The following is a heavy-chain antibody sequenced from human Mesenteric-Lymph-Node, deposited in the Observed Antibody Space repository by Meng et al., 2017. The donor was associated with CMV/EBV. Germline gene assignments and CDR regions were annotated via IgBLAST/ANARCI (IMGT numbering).Heavy chain of an antibody. Sequence: SVKVSCKASGGTFSSYAISWVRQAPGQGLEWMGGIIPIFGTANYAQKFQGRVTITTDESTSTAYMELSSLRSEDTAVYYCAREKFCTPACSSVFDHWGQGTLVTVSS. CDR2: IIPIFGTA. V-gene: IGHV1-69*05. CDR3: AREKFCTPACSSVFDH. J-gene: IGHJ4*02. CDR1: GGTFSSYA. D-gene: IGHD2-8*01.